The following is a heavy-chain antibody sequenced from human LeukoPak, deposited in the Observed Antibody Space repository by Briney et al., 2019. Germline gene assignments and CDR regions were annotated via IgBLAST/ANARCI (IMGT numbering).Heavy chain of an antibody. CDR3: ARDYDEGFDY. CDR2: ISGSGGRT. D-gene: IGHD5-12*01. CDR1: GFTFSNYA. Sequence: GGSLRLSCAGSGFTFSNYALSWVRLAPGKGVEWVSAISGSGGRTYYADSVKGRFTISRDNTKSAIYLQMNTLRAEDTAVYYCARDYDEGFDYWGQGTLVTVSS. J-gene: IGHJ4*02. V-gene: IGHV3-23*01.